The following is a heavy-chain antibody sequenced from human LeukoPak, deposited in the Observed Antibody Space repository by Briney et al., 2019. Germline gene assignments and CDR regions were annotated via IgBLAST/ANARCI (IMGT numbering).Heavy chain of an antibody. V-gene: IGHV1-8*03. CDR1: GYTFTSYD. CDR3: ARTTIFGVVTTYDAFDI. Sequence: ASVKVSCKASGYTFTSYDINWVRQATGQGLEWMGWMNPNSGNTGYAQKFQGGVTITRNTSISTAYMELSSLRSEDTAVYYCARTTIFGVVTTYDAFDIWGQGTMVTVSS. J-gene: IGHJ3*02. D-gene: IGHD3-3*01. CDR2: MNPNSGNT.